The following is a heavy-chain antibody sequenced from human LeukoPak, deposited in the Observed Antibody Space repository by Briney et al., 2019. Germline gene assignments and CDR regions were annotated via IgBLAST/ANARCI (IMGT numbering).Heavy chain of an antibody. CDR3: AKDLALADFLYGQ. CDR2: IGGAYDT. CDR1: GFTFTNYA. Sequence: PAGSLRLSCAASGFTFTNYAMNWVRQAPGKGLEWVSTIGGAYDTYYADSVKGRFTVSRDSSKNTLYLQMNSLRAEDTAIYYCAKDLALADFLYGQWGQGTLVTVSS. V-gene: IGHV3-23*01. D-gene: IGHD2-2*02. J-gene: IGHJ4*02.